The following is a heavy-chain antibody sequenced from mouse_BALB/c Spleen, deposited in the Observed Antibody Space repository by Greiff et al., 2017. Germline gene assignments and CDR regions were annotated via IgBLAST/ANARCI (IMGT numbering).Heavy chain of an antibody. V-gene: IGHV5-6*01. Sequence: EVQGVESGGDLVKPGGSLKLSCAASGFTFSSYGMSWVRQTPDKRLEWVATISSGGSYTYYPDSVKGRFTISRDNAKNTLYLQMSSLKSEDTAMYYCARQGVYAMDYWGQGTSVTVSS. J-gene: IGHJ4*01. CDR1: GFTFSSYG. CDR3: ARQGVYAMDY. CDR2: ISSGGSYT.